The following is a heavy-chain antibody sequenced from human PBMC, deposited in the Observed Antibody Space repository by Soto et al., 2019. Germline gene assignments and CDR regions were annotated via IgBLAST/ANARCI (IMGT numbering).Heavy chain of an antibody. CDR1: GLSLSTSGVA. Sequence: HTTLEESGPTLAKPSHTLTLTCTYPGLSLSTSGVAVGSIRHPPGKALERLGNIYWEDDKRYSPSMKSKLTLTSDIPKRQVVPTMTNMGPVDTATSFCAHTWGLPFDYWGPGNLVIVSS. CDR3: AHTWGLPFDY. CDR2: IYWEDDK. J-gene: IGHJ4*02. V-gene: IGHV2-5*02. D-gene: IGHD3-16*01.